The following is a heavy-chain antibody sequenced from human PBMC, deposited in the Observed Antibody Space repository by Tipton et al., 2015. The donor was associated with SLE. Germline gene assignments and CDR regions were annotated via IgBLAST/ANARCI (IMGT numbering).Heavy chain of an antibody. CDR3: AGCIAAAAGYFDL. D-gene: IGHD6-13*01. Sequence: SLRLSCAVSGFTFNSYDLSWVRQAPGRGLVWVSVIYSGGSTYYADVVKGRFTISRDNSKNTLYLQMNSLRAEDTAVYYCAGCIAAAAGYFDLWGRGTLVTVSS. J-gene: IGHJ2*01. V-gene: IGHV3-53*01. CDR2: IYSGGST. CDR1: GFTFNSYD.